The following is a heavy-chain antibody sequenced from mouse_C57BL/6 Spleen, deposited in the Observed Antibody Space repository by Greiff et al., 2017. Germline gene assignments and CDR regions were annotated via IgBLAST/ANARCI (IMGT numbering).Heavy chain of an antibody. J-gene: IGHJ4*01. CDR3: ARTVVATEYYAMDY. CDR2: LWSGGST. CDR1: GFSLTSYG. Sequence: QVQLKESGPGLVQPSQSLSITCTVSGFSLTSYGVHWVRQSPGKGLEWLGVLWSGGSTDYNAAFIYRLSISKDNSKRQVFFQMNSLQADDTAIYYCARTVVATEYYAMDYWGQGTSVTVSS. D-gene: IGHD1-1*01. V-gene: IGHV2-2*01.